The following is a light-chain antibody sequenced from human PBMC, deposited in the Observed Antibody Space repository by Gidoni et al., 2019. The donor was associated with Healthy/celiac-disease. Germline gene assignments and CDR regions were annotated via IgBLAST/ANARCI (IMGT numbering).Light chain of an antibody. Sequence: DIHMTQSPSSLSASVGDRVTITCQASQDISNYLTWYQQKPGKAPKLLIYDAYNLETGFPSRFSGSGSGTDFTFTISSLQPEDIATYYCQQYDNLPSTFGQGTRLEIK. CDR3: QQYDNLPST. CDR1: QDISNY. J-gene: IGKJ5*01. V-gene: IGKV1-33*01. CDR2: DAY.